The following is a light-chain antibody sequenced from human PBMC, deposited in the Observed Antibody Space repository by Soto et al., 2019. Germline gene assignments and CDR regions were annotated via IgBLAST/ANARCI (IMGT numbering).Light chain of an antibody. CDR1: SSDVGGYNY. V-gene: IGLV2-14*01. CDR3: SSYTSSSTRV. J-gene: IGLJ1*01. CDR2: DVS. Sequence: QAVVTQPASVSGSPGQSITISCTGTSSDVGGYNYVSWYQQHPGKAPKLMIYDVSNRPSGVSNRFSGSKSGNTASLTISGLQAVDEADYYCSSYTSSSTRVFGTGTKLTVL.